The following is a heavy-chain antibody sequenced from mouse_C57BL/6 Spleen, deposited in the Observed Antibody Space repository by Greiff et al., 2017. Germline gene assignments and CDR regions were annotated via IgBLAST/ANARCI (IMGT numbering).Heavy chain of an antibody. CDR1: GYTFTDYY. CDR2: INPNNGGT. D-gene: IGHD1-1*01. J-gene: IGHJ2*01. CDR3: AREGGRNYFDY. V-gene: IGHV1-26*01. Sequence: VQLQQSGPELVKPGASVKISCKASGYTFTDYYMNWVKQSHGKSLEWIGDINPNNGGTSYNQKFKGKATLPVDKSSSTAYMELRSLTSEDSAVYYCAREGGRNYFDYWGQGTTLTVSS.